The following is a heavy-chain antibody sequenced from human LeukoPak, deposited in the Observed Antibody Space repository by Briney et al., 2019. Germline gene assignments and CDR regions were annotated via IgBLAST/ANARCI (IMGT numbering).Heavy chain of an antibody. CDR1: GGSISSGGYS. J-gene: IGHJ6*02. CDR2: IYHSGST. CDR3: ARDSGVRGVIITYYYGMDV. V-gene: IGHV4-30-2*01. Sequence: PSETLSLTCAVSGGSISSGGYSWSWIRQPPGKGLEWIGYIYHSGSTYYNPSLKSRVTISVDRSKNQFSLKLSSVTAADTAVYYCARDSGVRGVIITYYYGMDVWGQGTTVTVSS. D-gene: IGHD3-10*02.